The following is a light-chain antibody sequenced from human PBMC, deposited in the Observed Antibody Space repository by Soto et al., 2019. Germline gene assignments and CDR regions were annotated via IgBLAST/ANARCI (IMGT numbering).Light chain of an antibody. Sequence: QSVLTQPASVSGSPGQSITISCTGTSSDVGGYNYGSWYQQHPGKAPKLMIYDVSNRPSGVSNRFSGSKSGNTASLTISGLQAEDESDYYCSSYTSSSPVVFGGGTQLTVL. V-gene: IGLV2-14*01. CDR3: SSYTSSSPVV. CDR1: SSDVGGYNY. CDR2: DVS. J-gene: IGLJ2*01.